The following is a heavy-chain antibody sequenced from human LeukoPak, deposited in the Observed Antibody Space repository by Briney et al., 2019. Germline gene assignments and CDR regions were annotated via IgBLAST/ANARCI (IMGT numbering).Heavy chain of an antibody. Sequence: SETLSITCTVAGGYSSNYYWSCIRQPPGRGLEWIGYIYYSGSTNYNPSLKSRVTISVDTSKNQFSLKLSSVTAADTAVYYCARSVDYGNYLVVGWFDPWGQGTLVTVSS. V-gene: IGHV4-59*01. CDR1: GGYSSNYY. CDR2: IYYSGST. J-gene: IGHJ5*02. D-gene: IGHD4-11*01. CDR3: ARSVDYGNYLVVGWFDP.